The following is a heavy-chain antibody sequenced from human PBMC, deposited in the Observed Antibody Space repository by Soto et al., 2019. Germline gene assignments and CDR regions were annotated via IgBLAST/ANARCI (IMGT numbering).Heavy chain of an antibody. D-gene: IGHD5-18*01. CDR2: IIPIFGTA. Sequence: SVKVSCKASGGTFSSYAISWVRQAPGQGLEWMGGIIPIFGTANYAQKFQGRVTITADESTSTAYMELSSLRSEDTAVYYCARDTNSYGNYYYYGMDVWGQGTTVTVS. CDR3: ARDTNSYGNYYYYGMDV. J-gene: IGHJ6*02. CDR1: GGTFSSYA. V-gene: IGHV1-69*13.